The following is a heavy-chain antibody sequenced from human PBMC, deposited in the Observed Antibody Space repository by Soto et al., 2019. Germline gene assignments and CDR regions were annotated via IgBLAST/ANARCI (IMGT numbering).Heavy chain of an antibody. Sequence: ASVKVSCKASGYTFTNYDINWVRQATGQGLEWMGWMNPNSDSTGSAQKFQGRITLTRNTSISTAYMELSSLRSEDTAVYYCARARKIFGGNSGWFDPWGQGTLVTVSS. CDR3: ARARKIFGGNSGWFDP. V-gene: IGHV1-8*01. D-gene: IGHD2-21*02. J-gene: IGHJ5*02. CDR2: MNPNSDST. CDR1: GYTFTNYD.